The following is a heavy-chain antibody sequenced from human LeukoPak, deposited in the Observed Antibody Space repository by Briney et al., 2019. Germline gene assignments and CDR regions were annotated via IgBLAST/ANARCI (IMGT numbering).Heavy chain of an antibody. CDR3: ASDGGSGMSPNWFDP. CDR1: GGTFSRYA. V-gene: IGHV1-69*13. J-gene: IGHJ5*02. D-gene: IGHD3-10*01. CDR2: IIPIFGTA. Sequence: SGKVSCKASGGTFSRYAISWVRQAPGQGLEWMGGIIPIFGTANYAQKFQGRVTITADESTSTAYIELSSLRSEDTAVYYCASDGGSGMSPNWFDPWGQGTLVTVSS.